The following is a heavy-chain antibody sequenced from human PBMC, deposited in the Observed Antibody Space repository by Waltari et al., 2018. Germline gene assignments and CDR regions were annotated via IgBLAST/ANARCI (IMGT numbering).Heavy chain of an antibody. V-gene: IGHV3-15*01. CDR3: TTGGSSFASYYFDY. Sequence: EVQLVESGGGLVKPGGSLRLSCAASGFTFSNAWMSWVRPAPGKGLEWVGRIKSKTDGGTTDYAAPVKGRFTISRDDSKNTLYLQMNSLKTEDTAVYYCTTGGSSFASYYFDYWGQGTLVTVSS. D-gene: IGHD6-6*01. J-gene: IGHJ4*02. CDR2: IKSKTDGGTT. CDR1: GFTFSNAW.